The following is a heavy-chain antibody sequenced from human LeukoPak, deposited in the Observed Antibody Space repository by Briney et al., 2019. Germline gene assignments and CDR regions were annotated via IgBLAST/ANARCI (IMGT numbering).Heavy chain of an antibody. CDR2: ISSSSSYI. J-gene: IGHJ5*02. CDR3: ARDPLRDSSGYYYR. CDR1: GFTFSSYS. V-gene: IGHV3-21*01. D-gene: IGHD3-22*01. Sequence: GGSLRLSCAASGFTFSSYSMNWVRQAPGKGLEWVSSISSSSSYIYYAGSVKGRFTISRDNAKNSLYLLMNSLRAEDTAVYYCARDPLRDSSGYYYRWGQGTLVTVSS.